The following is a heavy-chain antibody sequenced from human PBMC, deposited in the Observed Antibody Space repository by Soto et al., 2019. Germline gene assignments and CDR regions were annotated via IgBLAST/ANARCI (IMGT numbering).Heavy chain of an antibody. D-gene: IGHD3-10*01. CDR1: GGSISSGDYY. CDR2: IYYSGST. V-gene: IGHV4-30-4*01. Sequence: QVQLQESGPGLVKPSQTLSLTCTVSGGSISSGDYYWSWIRQPPGKGLEWIGYIYYSGSTYYNPSLTSRVTISVDTSKNHFSLTLSSVTAADTAVYYCATIKLGSNRLDYWGQGTLVTVSS. CDR3: ATIKLGSNRLDY. J-gene: IGHJ4*02.